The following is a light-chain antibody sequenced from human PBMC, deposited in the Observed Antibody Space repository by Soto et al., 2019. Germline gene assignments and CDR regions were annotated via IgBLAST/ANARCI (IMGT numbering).Light chain of an antibody. CDR1: QSISSY. J-gene: IGKJ5*01. CDR2: AAS. V-gene: IGKV1-39*01. Sequence: DIPMTQSPSSLSASVGERVTISCRASQSISSYLNWYQQKPGKAPKLLIYAASSLQSGVPSRFSGSGSGTDCTLTISSLQPEDFATYYCQQLNSYPITFGQGTRLEIK. CDR3: QQLNSYPIT.